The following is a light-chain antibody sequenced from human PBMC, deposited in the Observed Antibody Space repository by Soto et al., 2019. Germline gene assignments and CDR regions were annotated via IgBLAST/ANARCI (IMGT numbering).Light chain of an antibody. CDR2: GAS. Sequence: EIVLTESPGTLSLPTGERASLSCRASQSVSNNYLAWYQQKPGQAPRLLIYGASNRATGIPDRFSGSGSGTDFTLTISRLEPEDFAVYYCQQYGISGTFGQGTKVDI. CDR1: QSVSNNY. V-gene: IGKV3-20*01. J-gene: IGKJ1*01. CDR3: QQYGISGT.